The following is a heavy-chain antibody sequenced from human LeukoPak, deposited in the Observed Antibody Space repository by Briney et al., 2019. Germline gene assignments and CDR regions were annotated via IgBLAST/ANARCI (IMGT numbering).Heavy chain of an antibody. CDR3: AKDMTFTAPPMVVVTATDY. CDR1: GFTFSSYA. V-gene: IGHV3-23*01. CDR2: ISGSGGST. Sequence: PGGSLRLSCAASGFTFSSYAISCVREAPGKGLEGGSTISGSGGSTYYADSVKGRFTISRDNSKNTLYLQMNGLRAEDTAVYYCAKDMTFTAPPMVVVTATDYWGQGTLVTVTA. J-gene: IGHJ4*02. D-gene: IGHD2-21*02.